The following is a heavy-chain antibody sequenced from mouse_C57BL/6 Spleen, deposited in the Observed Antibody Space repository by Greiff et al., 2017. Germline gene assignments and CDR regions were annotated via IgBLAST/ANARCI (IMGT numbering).Heavy chain of an antibody. CDR1: GYTFTSYW. Sequence: QVQLQQPGAELVTPGASVTMSCKASGYTFTSYWITWVQQRPGQGLEWIGDIYPGSGSTNYNEKFTSQATLTVDTSSSTGYMQLSSLTSEDSAVYYCAREGWSRYWYFDVWGTGTTVTVSS. CDR3: AREGWSRYWYFDV. D-gene: IGHD3-3*01. V-gene: IGHV1-55*01. J-gene: IGHJ1*03. CDR2: IYPGSGST.